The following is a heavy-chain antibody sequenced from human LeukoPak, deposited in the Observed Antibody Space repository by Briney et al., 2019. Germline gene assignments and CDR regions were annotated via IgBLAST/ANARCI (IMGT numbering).Heavy chain of an antibody. CDR1: GFIFSSYW. V-gene: IGHV3-7*01. Sequence: PGGSLRLSCAASGFIFSSYWMSWVRQAPGKGLEWVANIKQDGSEKYYVDSVKGRFTISRDNAKNSLYLQMNSLRAEDTAVYYCARDRDSSSWSSRRVGDYFDYWGQGTLVTVSS. CDR2: IKQDGSEK. D-gene: IGHD6-13*01. J-gene: IGHJ4*02. CDR3: ARDRDSSSWSSRRVGDYFDY.